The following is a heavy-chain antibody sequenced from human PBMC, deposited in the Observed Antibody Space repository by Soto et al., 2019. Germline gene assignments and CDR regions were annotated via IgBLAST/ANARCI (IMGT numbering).Heavy chain of an antibody. CDR3: AKGGWLDN. V-gene: IGHV3-23*01. D-gene: IGHD6-19*01. J-gene: IGHJ4*02. CDR1: GFTFSTYV. CDR2: ISDNGAST. Sequence: EVQVLESGGGLVQPGGSLRLSCAASGFTFSTYVMNWVRQAPGKGLEWVSLISDNGASTHYADSVKGRFTISRDNSKNKLYLQMNSLRVEDTAVYYCAKGGWLDNWGQGTPVTVSA.